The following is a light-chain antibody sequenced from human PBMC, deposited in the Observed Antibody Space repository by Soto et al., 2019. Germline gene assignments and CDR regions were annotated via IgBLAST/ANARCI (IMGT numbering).Light chain of an antibody. CDR2: IAS. Sequence: EIVLTQSPGTLSLSPGERATLSCRASQSVSSNYLAWYQQETGQTPRLLIYIASTGSPGIPDRFRGSGSGTHFTLTISRVEPEEFAVYYYQQYGSSPSTFGNGTKVEIK. V-gene: IGKV3-20*01. CDR1: QSVSSNY. CDR3: QQYGSSPST. J-gene: IGKJ1*01.